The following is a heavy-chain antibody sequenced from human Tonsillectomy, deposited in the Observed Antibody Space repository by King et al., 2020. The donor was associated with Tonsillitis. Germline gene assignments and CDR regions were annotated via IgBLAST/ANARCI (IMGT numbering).Heavy chain of an antibody. J-gene: IGHJ3*02. CDR3: ARVRILYLQYQLQPANPGAFDI. V-gene: IGHV4-30-4*01. CDR1: GDSISSGDYS. CDR2: ISYSGTT. Sequence: VQLQESGPGLVKPSQTLSLTCAVSGDSISSGDYSWSWIRQPPGQGLQWIGSISYSGTTDYNPSIKSPVLISEDTSKNQFSLTLTSVTSADTAVYYCARVRILYLQYQLQPANPGAFDIWGQGTLVTVSS. D-gene: IGHD2-2*01.